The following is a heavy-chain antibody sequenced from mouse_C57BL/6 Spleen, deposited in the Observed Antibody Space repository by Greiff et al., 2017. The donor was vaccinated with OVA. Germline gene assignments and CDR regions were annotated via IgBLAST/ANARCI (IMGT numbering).Heavy chain of an antibody. CDR3: ARYDEDYAMDY. V-gene: IGHV1-55*01. CDR2: IYPGSGST. J-gene: IGHJ4*01. CDR1: GYTFTSYW. Sequence: QVQLKQSGAELVKPGASVKMSCKASGYTFTSYWITWVKQRPGQGLEWIGDIYPGSGSTNYNEKFKSKATLTVDTSSSTAYMQLSSLTSEDSAVYYCARYDEDYAMDYWGQGTSVTVSS. D-gene: IGHD2-3*01.